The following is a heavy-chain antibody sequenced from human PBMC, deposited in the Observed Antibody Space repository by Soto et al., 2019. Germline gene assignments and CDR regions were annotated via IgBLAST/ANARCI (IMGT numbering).Heavy chain of an antibody. CDR1: GFTFSNAW. D-gene: IGHD5-18*01. J-gene: IGHJ4*02. CDR3: TTGVIQLWYAAY. Sequence: EVQLVESGGGLVKPGGSLRLSCAASGFTFSNAWMNWVRQSPGKGLEWVGRIKSKTDGGTTDYAAPVKGRFTISRDDSKNTLYLQMNSLKTEDTAVYYCTTGVIQLWYAAYWGQGTLVTVSS. V-gene: IGHV3-15*07. CDR2: IKSKTDGGTT.